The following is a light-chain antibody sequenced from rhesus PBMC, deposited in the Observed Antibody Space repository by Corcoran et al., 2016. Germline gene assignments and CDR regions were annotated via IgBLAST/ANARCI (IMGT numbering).Light chain of an antibody. CDR1: QGISSW. V-gene: IGKV1-21*01. CDR2: KAS. CDR3: QQYTRPPRT. J-gene: IGKJ1*01. Sequence: DIQMTQSPSSLSASVGDRVTIACRASQGISSWLAWYQQKPGTAPTRLIYKASSFQSGVPSSFSGRGSGTDFNLTISSLQPKDFDTYYCQQYTRPPRTFGQGTKLDIK.